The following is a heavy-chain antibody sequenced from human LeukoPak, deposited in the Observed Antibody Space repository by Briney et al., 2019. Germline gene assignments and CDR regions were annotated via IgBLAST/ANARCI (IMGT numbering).Heavy chain of an antibody. CDR2: INHSGST. Sequence: GTLRLSCAASGFTFSSYGMSWVRQAPGKGLEWIGEINHSGSTNYNPSLKSRVTISVDTSKNQFSLKLSSVTAADTAVYYCAYGDFDAFDIWGQGAMVTVSS. CDR3: AYGDFDAFDI. J-gene: IGHJ3*02. CDR1: GFTFSSYG. V-gene: IGHV4-34*08. D-gene: IGHD4-17*01.